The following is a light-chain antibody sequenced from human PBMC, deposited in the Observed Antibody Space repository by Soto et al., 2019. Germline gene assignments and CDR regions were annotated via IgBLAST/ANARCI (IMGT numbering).Light chain of an antibody. CDR3: QQYYDYTFN. Sequence: DIVMTQSPDSLAVSLGERATLNCKSSQSVYYSSNNKNYLAWYQQKPGQPPKLLMYWASTRESGVPDRFSGSGSGTDFTLTISSPQAEDVAVYYCQQYYDYTFNFGGGTKVEIK. CDR2: WAS. J-gene: IGKJ4*01. V-gene: IGKV4-1*01. CDR1: QSVYYSSNNKNY.